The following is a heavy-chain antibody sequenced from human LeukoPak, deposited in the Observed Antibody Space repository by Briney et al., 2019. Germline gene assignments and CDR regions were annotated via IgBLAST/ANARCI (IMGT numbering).Heavy chain of an antibody. CDR1: GGSISSYY. CDR3: ARLGVYYDSSGYYYSAFDI. Sequence: PSETLSLTCTVSGGSISSYYWSWIRQPPGKGLEWIGYIYYSGSTNYNPSLKSRVTISVDTSKNQFSLKLSSVTAADTAVYYCARLGVYYDSSGYYYSAFDIWGQGTMVTVSS. V-gene: IGHV4-59*08. D-gene: IGHD3-22*01. CDR2: IYYSGST. J-gene: IGHJ3*02.